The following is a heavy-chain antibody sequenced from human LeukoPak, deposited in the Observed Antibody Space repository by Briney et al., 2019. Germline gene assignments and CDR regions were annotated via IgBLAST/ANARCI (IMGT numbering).Heavy chain of an antibody. CDR1: GFTFISYW. V-gene: IGHV3-7*05. CDR3: ARACGSSWYGFDY. D-gene: IGHD6-13*01. CDR2: IKQDGSEK. J-gene: IGHJ4*02. Sequence: PGGSLRLSCAASGFTFISYWMSWVRQAPGKGLEWVANIKQDGSEKYYVDSVKGRFTISRDNAKNSLYLQMNSLRAEDTAVYYCARACGSSWYGFDYWGQGTLVTVSS.